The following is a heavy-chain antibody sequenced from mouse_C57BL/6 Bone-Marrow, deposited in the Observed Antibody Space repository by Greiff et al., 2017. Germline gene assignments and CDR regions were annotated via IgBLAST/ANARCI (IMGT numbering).Heavy chain of an antibody. CDR1: GFTFSDYY. Sequence: EVQVVESGGGLVQPGGSLKLSCAASGFTFSDYYMYWVRQTPEKRLEWVAYISNGGGSTYYPDTVKGRFTISRDNAKNTLYLQMSRLKSEDTAMYYCARGGFGRGFAYWGQGTLVTVSA. CDR3: ARGGFGRGFAY. V-gene: IGHV5-12*01. J-gene: IGHJ3*01. CDR2: ISNGGGST.